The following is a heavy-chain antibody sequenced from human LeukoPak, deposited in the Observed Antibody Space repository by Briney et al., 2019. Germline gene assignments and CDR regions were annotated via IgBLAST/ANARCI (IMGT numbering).Heavy chain of an antibody. Sequence: SETLSLTCTVSGGSISSYYWRWVRQPPGKGLEGVGYIYYSGSTNYNPSLKSRVTISVDTSKNQLSLKLSSVTAADTGVYYCARVGGGGSGWLFDYWGQGTLVTVSS. CDR3: ARVGGGGSGWLFDY. J-gene: IGHJ4*02. V-gene: IGHV4-59*01. D-gene: IGHD6-19*01. CDR2: IYYSGST. CDR1: GGSISSYY.